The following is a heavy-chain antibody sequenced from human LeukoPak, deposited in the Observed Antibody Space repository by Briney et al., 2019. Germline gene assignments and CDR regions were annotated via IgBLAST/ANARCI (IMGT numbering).Heavy chain of an antibody. J-gene: IGHJ5*02. Sequence: SETLSLTCTVSGGSISSYYWSWIRQPPGKGLEWIGYIYYSGSTNYNPSLKSRVTISIDTSKNQFSLKLSSVTAADTAVYYCARFDSSGWSYWFDPWGQGTLVTVSS. CDR1: GGSISSYY. CDR2: IYYSGST. CDR3: ARFDSSGWSYWFDP. V-gene: IGHV4-59*01. D-gene: IGHD6-13*01.